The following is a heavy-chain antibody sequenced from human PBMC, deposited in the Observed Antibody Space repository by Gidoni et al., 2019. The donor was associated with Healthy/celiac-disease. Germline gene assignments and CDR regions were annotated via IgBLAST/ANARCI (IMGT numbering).Heavy chain of an antibody. D-gene: IGHD3-22*01. V-gene: IGHV4-34*01. J-gene: IGHJ4*02. CDR3: ARDFFPSNDDSSGRGVDY. Sequence: QVQLQQWGAGLLKPSAPLSLTCAVYGGSCRGYYWRWIRQPPGKGLEWIGEINHSGSTNYNPSLKSRVTISVDTSKNQFSLKLSSVTAADTAVYYCARDFFPSNDDSSGRGVDYWGQGTLVTVSS. CDR2: INHSGST. CDR1: GGSCRGYY.